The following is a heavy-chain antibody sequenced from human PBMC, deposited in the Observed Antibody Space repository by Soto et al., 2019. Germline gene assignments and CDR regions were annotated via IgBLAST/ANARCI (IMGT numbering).Heavy chain of an antibody. J-gene: IGHJ4*02. Sequence: EVQLVESGGGLVKPGGSLRLSCAASGFTFSSYSMNWVRQAPGKGLEWVSSISSSSSYIYYADSVKGRFTISRDNAKNSLYLQMNSLRAEDTAVSYCARVGYYYESSGYLDYWGQGTLVTVSS. CDR3: ARVGYYYESSGYLDY. V-gene: IGHV3-21*01. CDR2: ISSSSSYI. D-gene: IGHD3-22*01. CDR1: GFTFSSYS.